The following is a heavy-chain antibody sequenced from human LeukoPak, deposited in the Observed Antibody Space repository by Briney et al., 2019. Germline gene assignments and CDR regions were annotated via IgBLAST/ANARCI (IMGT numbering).Heavy chain of an antibody. CDR3: ARDPPRYDFWSGYYDY. J-gene: IGHJ4*02. D-gene: IGHD3-3*01. CDR2: ISHSGTTI. CDR1: GLTFNSYG. Sequence: GGSLRLSCAASGLTFNSYGLNWVRQAPGKGLDWVSFISHSGTTIYYADSVKGRFTISRDNAKNSLYLQMNSLRAEDTAVYYCARDPPRYDFWSGYYDYWGQGTLVTVSS. V-gene: IGHV3-48*01.